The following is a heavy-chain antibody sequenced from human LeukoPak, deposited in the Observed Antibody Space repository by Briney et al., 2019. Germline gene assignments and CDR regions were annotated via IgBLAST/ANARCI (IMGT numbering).Heavy chain of an antibody. CDR2: ISGSGGST. V-gene: IGHV3-23*01. CDR1: GFTFSSYA. Sequence: GGSLRLSCAASGFTFSSYAMSWVRQAPGKGLEWVSAISGSGGSTYYADSVKGRFTISRDNSKNTLYLQMNSLRAEDTAVYYCARSISVYCSGGSCYTGGHAFDIWGQGRMVTVSS. J-gene: IGHJ3*02. CDR3: ARSISVYCSGGSCYTGGHAFDI. D-gene: IGHD2-15*01.